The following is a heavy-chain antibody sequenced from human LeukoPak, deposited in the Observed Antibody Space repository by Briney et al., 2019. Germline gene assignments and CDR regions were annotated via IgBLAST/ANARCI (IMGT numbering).Heavy chain of an antibody. CDR1: GFTFSSYG. Sequence: GSLRLSCAASGFTFSSYGMHWVRQAPGKGLEWVAVIWYDGSNKYYADSVKGRFTISRDNSKNTLYLQMNSLRAEDTAVYYCARESRVPYSSSWYYFDYWGQGTLVTVSS. D-gene: IGHD6-13*01. CDR2: IWYDGSNK. CDR3: ARESRVPYSSSWYYFDY. V-gene: IGHV3-33*01. J-gene: IGHJ4*02.